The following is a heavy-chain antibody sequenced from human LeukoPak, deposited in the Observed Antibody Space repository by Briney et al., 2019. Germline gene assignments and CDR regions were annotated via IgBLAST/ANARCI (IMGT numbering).Heavy chain of an antibody. Sequence: HPGGSLRLSCAASGFTFSSYEMNWVRQAPGKGLEWVSYISSSGSTIYYADSVKGRFTISRDNSKNTLYLQMNSLRAEDTAVYYCAKDDLFDGSGSSVWYYFDYWGQGTLVTVSS. CDR2: ISSSGSTI. D-gene: IGHD3-10*01. CDR3: AKDDLFDGSGSSVWYYFDY. V-gene: IGHV3-48*03. J-gene: IGHJ4*02. CDR1: GFTFSSYE.